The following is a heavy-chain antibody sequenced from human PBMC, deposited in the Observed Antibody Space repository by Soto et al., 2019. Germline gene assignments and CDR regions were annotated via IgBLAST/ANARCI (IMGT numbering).Heavy chain of an antibody. CDR3: ALRSMAVVPEY. J-gene: IGHJ4*02. CDR1: GDSISSYY. V-gene: IGHV4-59*01. CDR2: LYYGRSA. D-gene: IGHD3-22*01. Sequence: QVQLQESGPGLVKPSETLSLTCAVSGDSISSYYCMWIRQPPGKGLESIGYLYYGRSANYNPSLKSRGALSVDRSTNQCSLTLSSMTAAGTAVYYCALRSMAVVPEYWGQGTLVTVSS.